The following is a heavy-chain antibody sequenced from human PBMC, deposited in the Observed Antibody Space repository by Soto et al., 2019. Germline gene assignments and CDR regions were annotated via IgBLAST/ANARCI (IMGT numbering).Heavy chain of an antibody. J-gene: IGHJ4*02. V-gene: IGHV1-18*01. CDR3: ARGLGYCSSTSCPGNFDY. D-gene: IGHD2-2*01. Sequence: ASVKVSCKASGYTFTSYGISWVRQAPGQGHEWMGWISAYNGNTNYAQKLQGRVTMTTDTSTSTAYMELRSLRSDDTAVYYFARGLGYCSSTSCPGNFDYWGQGTLVTVSS. CDR1: GYTFTSYG. CDR2: ISAYNGNT.